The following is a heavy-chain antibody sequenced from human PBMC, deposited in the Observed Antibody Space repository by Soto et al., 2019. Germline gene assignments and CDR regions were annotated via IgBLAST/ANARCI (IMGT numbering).Heavy chain of an antibody. Sequence: SETLSLTCAVSGGSISNYYWSWIRQPAGKGLEWIGRFYASGYTNYNPSLKSRVTMSLDISKNQFSLRLSSVTAADTAVYYCARGNQVAMSDYWGQGTLLTAPQ. CDR1: GGSISNYY. V-gene: IGHV4-4*07. CDR2: FYASGYT. J-gene: IGHJ4*02. CDR3: ARGNQVAMSDY.